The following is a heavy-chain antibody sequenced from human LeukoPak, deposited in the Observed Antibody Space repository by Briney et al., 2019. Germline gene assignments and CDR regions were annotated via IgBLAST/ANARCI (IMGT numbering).Heavy chain of an antibody. CDR2: ISAYNGNT. J-gene: IGHJ6*02. V-gene: IGHV1-18*01. CDR3: AREGPSSSWHPFDYYYYYGMDV. Sequence: ASVTVSCKASGYTFTSYGISWVRQAPGQGLEWMGLISAYNGNTNYAQKLQGRVTMTTDTSTSTAYMELRSLRSDDTAVYYCAREGPSSSWHPFDYYYYYGMDVWGQGTTVTVSS. CDR1: GYTFTSYG. D-gene: IGHD6-13*01.